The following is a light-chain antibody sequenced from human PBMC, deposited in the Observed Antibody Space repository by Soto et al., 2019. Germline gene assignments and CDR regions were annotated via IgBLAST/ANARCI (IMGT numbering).Light chain of an antibody. J-gene: IGKJ1*01. CDR1: QSISSW. Sequence: DIQMTQSPSTLSASVGDRVTITCRASQSISSWLAWYQQKPGKAPKLLIYDASSLESGVPSRFSGSGSGTEFTLTISSLQPDDFATYSCQQSYSTTWTFGQGTKVEIK. CDR3: QQSYSTTWT. V-gene: IGKV1-5*01. CDR2: DAS.